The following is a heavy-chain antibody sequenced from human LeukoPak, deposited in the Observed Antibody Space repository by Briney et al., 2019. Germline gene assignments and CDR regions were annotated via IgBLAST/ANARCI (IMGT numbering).Heavy chain of an antibody. J-gene: IGHJ4*02. CDR1: GYTFTSYD. CDR2: MNPNSGNT. Sequence: ASVKVSCKASGYTFTSYDINWVRQATGQGLEWMGWMNPNSGNTGYAQKFQGRVTITRNTSISTAYMELSSLRSEDTAVYYCARGMTYYDFWSGYYQLPHYFDYWGQGTLVTVSS. D-gene: IGHD3-3*01. V-gene: IGHV1-8*03. CDR3: ARGMTYYDFWSGYYQLPHYFDY.